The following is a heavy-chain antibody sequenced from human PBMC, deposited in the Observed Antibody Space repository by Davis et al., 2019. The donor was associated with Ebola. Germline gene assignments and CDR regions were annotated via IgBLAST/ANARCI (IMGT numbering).Heavy chain of an antibody. V-gene: IGHV4-59*01. CDR3: AKSYSSSDWFDP. D-gene: IGHD6-6*01. CDR2: IYYSGST. J-gene: IGHJ5*02. Sequence: SETLSLTCTVSGGSISSYYWSWIRQPPGKGLEWIGYIYYSGSTNYNPSLKSRVTISVDKSKNQFSLKLSSVTAADTAVYYCAKSYSSSDWFDPWGQGTLVTVSS. CDR1: GGSISSYY.